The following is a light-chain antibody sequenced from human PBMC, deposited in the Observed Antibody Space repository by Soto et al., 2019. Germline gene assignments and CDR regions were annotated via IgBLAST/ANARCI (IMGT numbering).Light chain of an antibody. CDR2: KAS. J-gene: IGKJ2*01. Sequence: DIQMTQSPSTLFASVGDRVTITCRASQIINIWLAWYQQKPGKAPKLLIYKASTLESGVPSRFSGSGSGTEFTLTISNLQTDDFATYYCQHYNSYPYTFGQGTKLEIK. V-gene: IGKV1-5*03. CDR3: QHYNSYPYT. CDR1: QIINIW.